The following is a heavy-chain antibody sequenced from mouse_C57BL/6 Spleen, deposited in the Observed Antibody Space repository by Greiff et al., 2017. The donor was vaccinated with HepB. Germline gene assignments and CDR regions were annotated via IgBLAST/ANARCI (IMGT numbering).Heavy chain of an antibody. Sequence: EVQLQQSGPELVKPGASVKMSCKASGYTFTDYNMHWVKQSHGKSLEWIGYINPNNGGTSYNQKFKGKATLTVNKSSSTAYMELRSLTSEDSAVYYCARSQLGRDPYFDYWGQGTTLTVSS. V-gene: IGHV1-22*01. CDR1: GYTFTDYN. CDR3: ARSQLGRDPYFDY. D-gene: IGHD4-1*02. J-gene: IGHJ2*01. CDR2: INPNNGGT.